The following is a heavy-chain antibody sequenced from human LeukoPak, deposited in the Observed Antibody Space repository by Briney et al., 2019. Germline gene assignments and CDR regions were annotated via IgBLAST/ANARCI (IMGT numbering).Heavy chain of an antibody. V-gene: IGHV3-7*01. J-gene: IGHJ4*02. Sequence: ETLSLTCTVSGYSISSGYYWGWIRQSPGKGLEWLANINQGGSEKYYVDSVKGRFTISRDNAKNSLFLQMNSLRAEDTAVYYCARDVGDLWGQGTLVTVSS. D-gene: IGHD2-21*02. CDR2: INQGGSEK. CDR3: ARDVGDL. CDR1: GYSISSGYY.